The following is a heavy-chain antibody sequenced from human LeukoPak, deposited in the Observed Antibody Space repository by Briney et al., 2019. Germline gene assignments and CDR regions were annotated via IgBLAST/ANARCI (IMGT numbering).Heavy chain of an antibody. V-gene: IGHV4-34*01. Sequence: PSETLSLTCAVYGGSFSGYYWSWIRQPPGKGLEWIGEINHSGSTNYNPSLKSRVTISVDTSKNQFSLKLSSVTAADTAVYYCAGTDQRGRPFDYWGQGTLVTVSS. CDR1: GGSFSGYY. D-gene: IGHD2-2*01. J-gene: IGHJ4*02. CDR3: AGTDQRGRPFDY. CDR2: INHSGST.